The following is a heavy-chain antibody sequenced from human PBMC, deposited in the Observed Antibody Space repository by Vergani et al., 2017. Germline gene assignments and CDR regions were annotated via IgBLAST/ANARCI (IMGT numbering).Heavy chain of an antibody. CDR1: GFTFSSYS. D-gene: IGHD3-22*01. CDR2: ISSSSSYI. Sequence: EVQLVESGGGLVKPGGSLRLSCAASGFTFSSYSMNWVRQAPGKGLEWVSSISSSSSYIYYADSVKGRFTISRDNAKNSLYLQMNSLRAEDTAVYYCARVAESYYDSHCAFDIWGQGTMVTVSS. V-gene: IGHV3-21*01. CDR3: ARVAESYYDSHCAFDI. J-gene: IGHJ3*02.